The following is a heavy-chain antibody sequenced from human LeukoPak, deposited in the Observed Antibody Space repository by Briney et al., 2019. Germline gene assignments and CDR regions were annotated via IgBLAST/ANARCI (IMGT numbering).Heavy chain of an antibody. Sequence: GGSLRLSCAASGFTFSSHEMNWVRQPPGKGLEWVSYISSGGSTIYYADSVKGRFTVSRDNAKNSLYLQMNSLRAEDTAAYFCARVVGYYGSGNYYFDSWGKGTMVTVSS. CDR3: ARVVGYYGSGNYYFDS. J-gene: IGHJ4*02. D-gene: IGHD3-10*01. V-gene: IGHV3-48*03. CDR2: ISSGGSTI. CDR1: GFTFSSHE.